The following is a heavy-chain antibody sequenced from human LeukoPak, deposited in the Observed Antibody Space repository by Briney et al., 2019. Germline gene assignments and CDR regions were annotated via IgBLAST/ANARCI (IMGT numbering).Heavy chain of an antibody. CDR1: EFSVGSNY. CDR2: IYSGGST. D-gene: IGHD3-22*01. Sequence: GGSLRLSCAASEFSVGSNYMTWVRQAPGKGLEWVSLIYSGGSTYYADSVKGRFTISRDNAKNSLYLQMNSLRAEDTAVYYCARDRVQRDYDSSGYYGYWGQGTLVTVSS. CDR3: ARDRVQRDYDSSGYYGY. V-gene: IGHV3-66*01. J-gene: IGHJ4*02.